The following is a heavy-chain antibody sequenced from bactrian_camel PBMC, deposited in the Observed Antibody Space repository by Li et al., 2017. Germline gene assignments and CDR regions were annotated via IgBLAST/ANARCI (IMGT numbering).Heavy chain of an antibody. J-gene: IGHJ4*01. CDR2: VNSGGGMT. V-gene: IGHV3S40*01. CDR1: GFDFSTYY. D-gene: IGHD4*01. Sequence: VQLVESGGGLVQPGGSLRLSCSASGFDFSTYYMIWVRQPPGKGLEWVSGVNSGGGMTAYADSVKGRFTISKDNAKNTVYLQMDSLKAEDTAMYYCASGSMYGGDWNKEYAYSYWSGGPRSPSP.